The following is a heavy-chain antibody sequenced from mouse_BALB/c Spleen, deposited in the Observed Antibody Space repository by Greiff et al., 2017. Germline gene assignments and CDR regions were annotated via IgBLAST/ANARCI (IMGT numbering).Heavy chain of an antibody. Sequence: VQLQQSGAELAKPGASVKMSCKASGYTFTSYWMPWVKQRPGQGLEWIGYINPSTGYTEYNQKFKDKATLTADTSSSTAYMQLSSLTSEDSAVYYCARPLYGSSGAWFAYGGQGTLVTVSA. D-gene: IGHD1-1*01. CDR2: INPSTGYT. J-gene: IGHJ3*01. CDR3: ARPLYGSSGAWFAY. V-gene: IGHV1-7*01. CDR1: GYTFTSYW.